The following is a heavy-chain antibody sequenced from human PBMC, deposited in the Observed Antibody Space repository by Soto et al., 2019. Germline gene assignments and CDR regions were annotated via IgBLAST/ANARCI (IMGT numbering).Heavy chain of an antibody. CDR1: GFTFSSYA. J-gene: IGHJ4*02. Sequence: PGGSLRLSCAASGFTFSSYAMSWVRQAPGKGLELVSAISGSGGSTYYADSVKGRFTISRDTSKNTLYLQMNSLRAEDTAVYYCAKDGLKLAVAGLSFDYWGQGTLVTVSP. V-gene: IGHV3-23*01. D-gene: IGHD6-19*01. CDR2: ISGSGGST. CDR3: AKDGLKLAVAGLSFDY.